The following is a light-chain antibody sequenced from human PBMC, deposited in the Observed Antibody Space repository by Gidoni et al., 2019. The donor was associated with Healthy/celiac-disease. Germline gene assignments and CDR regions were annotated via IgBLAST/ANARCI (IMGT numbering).Light chain of an antibody. J-gene: IGLJ3*02. CDR1: SGSIASNY. CDR3: QSG. V-gene: IGLV6-57*02. Sequence: NFMLTQPHSVSESPGKTVTISCTGSSGSIASNYVQWYQQRPGSAPTTVIYEDNQRPSGVPDRFSGSIDSSSNSASLTISGLKTEDEADYYCQSGFGGGTKLTVL. CDR2: EDN.